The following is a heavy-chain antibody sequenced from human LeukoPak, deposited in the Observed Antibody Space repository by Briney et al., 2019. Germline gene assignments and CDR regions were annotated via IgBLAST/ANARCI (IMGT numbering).Heavy chain of an antibody. J-gene: IGHJ4*02. D-gene: IGHD6-13*01. V-gene: IGHV3-7*01. CDR2: IKQDGSEE. Sequence: GGSLRLSCAASGFTFSSYWMSWVRQAPGKGLEWVANIKQDGSEEYYVDSVKGRFTISRDNAKNSLYLQMNSLRAEDTAVYYCAREVELGSLDYWGQGTLVTVSS. CDR1: GFTFSSYW. CDR3: AREVELGSLDY.